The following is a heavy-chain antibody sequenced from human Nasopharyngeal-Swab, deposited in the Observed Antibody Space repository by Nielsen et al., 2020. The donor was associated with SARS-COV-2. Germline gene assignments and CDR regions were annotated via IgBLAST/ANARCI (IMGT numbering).Heavy chain of an antibody. CDR3: ATSSPIYYGSGSQSWFDP. D-gene: IGHD3-10*01. J-gene: IGHJ5*02. Sequence: AAVKVSCKVSGYTLTELSMHWVRQAPGKGLEWMGGFDPEDGETIYAQKFQGRVTMTEDTSTDTAYMELSRLRSEDTAVYYCATSSPIYYGSGSQSWFDPWGQGTLVTVSS. V-gene: IGHV1-24*01. CDR1: GYTLTELS. CDR2: FDPEDGET.